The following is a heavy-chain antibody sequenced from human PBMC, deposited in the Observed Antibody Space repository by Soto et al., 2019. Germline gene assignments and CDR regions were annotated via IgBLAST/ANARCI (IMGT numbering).Heavy chain of an antibody. J-gene: IGHJ4*02. CDR3: AHRADYVWGSYRLGRDYFDY. D-gene: IGHD3-16*02. Sequence: QITLKESGPTLVKPTQTLTLTCTFSGFSLSTSGVGVGWIRQPPGKALEWLALIYWNDDKRYSPSLKSRLTITKDTPKNQVVLKMTNMDPVDTATYYCAHRADYVWGSYRLGRDYFDYWGQGTLVTVSS. V-gene: IGHV2-5*01. CDR1: GFSLSTSGVG. CDR2: IYWNDDK.